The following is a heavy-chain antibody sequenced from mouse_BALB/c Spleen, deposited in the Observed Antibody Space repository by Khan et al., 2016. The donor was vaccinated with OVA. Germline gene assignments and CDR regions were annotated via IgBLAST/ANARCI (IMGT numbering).Heavy chain of an antibody. J-gene: IGHJ3*01. CDR3: TRPSYYGNPLFTY. D-gene: IGHD2-10*01. V-gene: IGHV5-9*02. CDR2: ISSTGTYT. Sequence: EVQLQESGGGLVKPGGSLKLSCEVSGFAFNSYDMSWVRQTPEKRLEWVATISSTGTYTYYPDSVKGRFIISRDTARNTLYLQMSSLRSEDTALYYCTRPSYYGNPLFTYWGQGTLVTVSA. CDR1: GFAFNSYD.